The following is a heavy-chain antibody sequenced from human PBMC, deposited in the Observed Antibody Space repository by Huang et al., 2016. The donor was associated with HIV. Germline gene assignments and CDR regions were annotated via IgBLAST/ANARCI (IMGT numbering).Heavy chain of an antibody. J-gene: IGHJ4*02. D-gene: IGHD6-19*01. CDR1: GGSFSGYY. V-gene: IGHV4-34*01. Sequence: QVQLQQWGAGLLKPSETLSLTCAVYGGSFSGYYWSWIRQPPGKGLEWIGEINHSGSTNYNPSLKRRVTISVDTSKNQFSLKLSSVTAADTAVYYCASMSSGWFHYFDYWGQGTLVTVSS. CDR2: INHSGST. CDR3: ASMSSGWFHYFDY.